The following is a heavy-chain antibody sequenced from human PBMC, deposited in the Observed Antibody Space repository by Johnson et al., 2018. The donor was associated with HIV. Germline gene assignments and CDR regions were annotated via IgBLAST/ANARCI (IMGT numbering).Heavy chain of an antibody. CDR2: ISYDGSNK. V-gene: IGHV3-30-3*01. CDR1: GFTFSSYA. CDR3: ASLGLDLLVKAPLSVVFDAFDI. D-gene: IGHD3-16*01. Sequence: QVQLVESGGGVVQPGRSLRLSCAASGFTFSSYAMHWVRQAPGKGLEWVAVISYDGSNKYYADSVKGRFPISRDNSKNTLYLQMNSLRAEDTAVYYCASLGLDLLVKAPLSVVFDAFDIWGQGTMVTVSS. J-gene: IGHJ3*02.